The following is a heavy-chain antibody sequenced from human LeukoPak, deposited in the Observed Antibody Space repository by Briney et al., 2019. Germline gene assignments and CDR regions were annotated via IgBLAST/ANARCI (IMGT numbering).Heavy chain of an antibody. Sequence: APVKVSCKASGYTFTGYYMYWVRQAPGQGLEWMGRINPNSGGTNYAQKFQGRVTMTRDTSISTAYMELSRLRSDDTAVYYCARDLLGSSSRTWGQGTLVTVSS. CDR2: INPNSGGT. CDR3: ARDLLGSSSRT. D-gene: IGHD7-27*01. CDR1: GYTFTGYY. J-gene: IGHJ5*02. V-gene: IGHV1-2*06.